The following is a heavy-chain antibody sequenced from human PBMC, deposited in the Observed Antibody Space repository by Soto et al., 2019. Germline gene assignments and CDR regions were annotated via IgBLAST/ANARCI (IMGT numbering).Heavy chain of an antibody. CDR2: ISAYNGNT. D-gene: IGHD6-19*01. V-gene: IGHV1-18*04. J-gene: IGHJ5*02. Sequence: ASVQVSCKASGYTFTRYGISWVRQAPGQGLEWMGWISAYNGNTNYAQKLQGRVTMTTDTSTSTAYMELRSLRSDDTPVYYCARGMGSGWTNWFDPWGQGTLVTVSS. CDR1: GYTFTRYG. CDR3: ARGMGSGWTNWFDP.